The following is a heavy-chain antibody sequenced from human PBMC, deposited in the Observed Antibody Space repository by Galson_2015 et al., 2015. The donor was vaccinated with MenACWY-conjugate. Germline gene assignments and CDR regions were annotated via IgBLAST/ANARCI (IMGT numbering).Heavy chain of an antibody. CDR2: IDNDGNRI. J-gene: IGHJ3*02. CDR1: GFTFSNYW. D-gene: IGHD1-26*01. V-gene: IGHV3-74*01. CDR3: SRGGEAKLIIVGGISEI. Sequence: SLRLSCAASGFTFSNYWMHWVRHGPGKGLEWLSRIDNDGNRITYADSAKGRFTISRDNAKNTLYLQINSVRADDTAVYYCSRGGEAKLIIVGGISEIWGQGTTVTVSS.